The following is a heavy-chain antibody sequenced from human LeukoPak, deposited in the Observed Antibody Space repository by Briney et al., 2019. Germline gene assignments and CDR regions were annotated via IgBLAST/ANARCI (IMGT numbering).Heavy chain of an antibody. V-gene: IGHV3-23*01. J-gene: IGHJ6*02. CDR1: GFTFSSYA. CDR2: ISGSGGST. D-gene: IGHD2-2*01. Sequence: QPGGSLRLSCAASGFTFSSYAMSWVRQAPGKGLEWVSAISGSGGSTYYADSVKGGFTISRDNSKNTLYLQMNSLRAEDTAVYYCAKGKVVPAAYYYYYGMDVWGQGTTVTVSS. CDR3: AKGKVVPAAYYYYYGMDV.